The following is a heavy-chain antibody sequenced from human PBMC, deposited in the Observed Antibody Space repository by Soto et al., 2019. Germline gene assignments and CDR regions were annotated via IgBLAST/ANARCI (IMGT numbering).Heavy chain of an antibody. D-gene: IGHD5-18*01. CDR3: ARGGGYSYGVTRIASAGTVESYYYYYGMDV. Sequence: GGSLRLSCAASGFTVSSNYMSWVRQAPGKGLEWVSVIYSGGSTYYADSVKGRFTISRHNSKNTMYLQMNSLRAEDKAVYYCARGGGYSYGVTRIASAGTVESYYYYYGMDVWGQGTTVTVSS. CDR1: GFTVSSNY. CDR2: IYSGGST. V-gene: IGHV3-53*04. J-gene: IGHJ6*02.